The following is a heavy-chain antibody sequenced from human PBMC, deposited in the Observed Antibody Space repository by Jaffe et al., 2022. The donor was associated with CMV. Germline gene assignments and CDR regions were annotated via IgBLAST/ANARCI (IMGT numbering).Heavy chain of an antibody. CDR2: VSSDGNTA. CDR1: GFSFSNYA. V-gene: IGHV3-30*18. CDR3: VKTDCESASCRLLDS. D-gene: IGHD2-15*01. Sequence: QVQLVESGGGVVRPGTSLRVSCVASGFSFSNYAMNWVRQAPGKGLQWMGVVSSDGNTADYGDSVKGRFTISRDNSRNTVYLEMNNLRVEDTAVYYCVKTDCESASCRLLDSWGQGSLVTVST. J-gene: IGHJ4*02.